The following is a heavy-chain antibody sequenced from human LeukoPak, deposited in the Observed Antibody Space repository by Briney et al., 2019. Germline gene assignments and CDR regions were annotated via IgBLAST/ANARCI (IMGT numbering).Heavy chain of an antibody. J-gene: IGHJ6*03. V-gene: IGHV5-51*01. CDR3: ARHGNGYSYGLVSWYSMDV. D-gene: IGHD5-18*01. Sequence: GESLKISCKGSGYSFTTYWIGWVRQMPGKGLEWMGIIYPGDSDTRYSPSFQGQVTISADKSISTAYLQWSSLKASDTAMYYCARHGNGYSYGLVSWYSMDVWGKGTTVTVSS. CDR2: IYPGDSDT. CDR1: GYSFTTYW.